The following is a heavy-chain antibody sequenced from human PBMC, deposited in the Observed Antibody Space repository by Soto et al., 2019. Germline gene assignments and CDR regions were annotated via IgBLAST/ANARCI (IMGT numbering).Heavy chain of an antibody. J-gene: IGHJ3*02. Sequence: PSETLSLTCAVYGGSFSGYYWSWIRQPPGKGLEWIGYIYYSGSTNYNPSIKSRVTISVDTSKNQFSLKLSSVTAADTAVYYCARRYGSAFDIWGQGTVVTVSS. CDR1: GGSFSGYY. D-gene: IGHD4-17*01. CDR3: ARRYGSAFDI. V-gene: IGHV4-59*01. CDR2: IYYSGST.